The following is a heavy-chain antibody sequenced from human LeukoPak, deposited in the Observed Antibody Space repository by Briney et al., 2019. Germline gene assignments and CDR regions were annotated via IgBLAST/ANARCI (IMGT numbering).Heavy chain of an antibody. V-gene: IGHV4-59*01. D-gene: IGHD1-26*01. CDR1: GGSFSGYY. CDR2: IYYSGST. CDR3: ARADIVGATWGAFDI. J-gene: IGHJ3*02. Sequence: SETLSLTCAVYGGSFSGYYWSWIRQSPGKGLEWIGYIYYSGSTNYNPSLKSRVTISVDTSKNQFSLKLSSVTAADTAVYYCARADIVGATWGAFDIWGRGTMVTVSS.